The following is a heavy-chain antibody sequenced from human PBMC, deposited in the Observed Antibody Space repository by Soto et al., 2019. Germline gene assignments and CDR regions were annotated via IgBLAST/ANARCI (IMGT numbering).Heavy chain of an antibody. Sequence: SETLSLTCTVSGGSITSSYWSWIRRPPGKGLEWIAYIYDTGISGYTPSTSYNPSLKSRVTMSVATSECQFSLKLTSVTAAVTAVYYCARGEDAFFYYGLDVWGQGTTVTVSS. J-gene: IGHJ6*02. CDR3: ARGEDAFFYYGLDV. CDR2: IYDTGISGYTPST. CDR1: GGSITSSY. V-gene: IGHV4-59*01.